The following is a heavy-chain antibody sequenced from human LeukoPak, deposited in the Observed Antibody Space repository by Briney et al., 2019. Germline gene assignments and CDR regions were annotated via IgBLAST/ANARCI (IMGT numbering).Heavy chain of an antibody. CDR3: ARESVVVTGHYYYYMDV. D-gene: IGHD2-21*02. J-gene: IGHJ6*03. CDR2: ISAYNSNT. V-gene: IGHV1-18*01. Sequence: ASVKVSCKASGYTFTSYGISWVRQAPGQGLEWMGWISAYNSNTDYAQKLQGRVTMTTDTSTSTAYMELRSLRSDDTAVYYCARESVVVTGHYYYYMDVWGKGTTVTVSS. CDR1: GYTFTSYG.